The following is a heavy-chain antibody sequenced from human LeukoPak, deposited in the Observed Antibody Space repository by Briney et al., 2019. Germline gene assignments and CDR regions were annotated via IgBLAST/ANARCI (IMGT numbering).Heavy chain of an antibody. Sequence: PSETLSLTCTVSGGSISSYYWSWIRQPPGKGLEWIGYIYYSGSTNYNPSLKSRVTISVDTSKNQFSLKLSSVTAADTAVYYRARIAVAGQFWDYWGQGTLVTVSS. D-gene: IGHD6-19*01. J-gene: IGHJ4*02. CDR3: ARIAVAGQFWDY. CDR1: GGSISSYY. CDR2: IYYSGST. V-gene: IGHV4-59*01.